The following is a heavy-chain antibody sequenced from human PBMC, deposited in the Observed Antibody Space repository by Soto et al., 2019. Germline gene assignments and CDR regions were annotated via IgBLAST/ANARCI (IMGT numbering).Heavy chain of an antibody. CDR2: INPSGGST. CDR1: GYTFTSYY. D-gene: IGHD4-17*01. CDR3: ASDTVAMTTVTPGATDI. Sequence: ASVKVSCKASGYTFTSYYMHWVRQAPGQGLEWMGIINPSGGSTSYAQKFQGRVTMTRDTSTSTVYMELSSLRSEDTAVYYCASDTVAMTTVTPGATDIWGQRTMVTVSS. J-gene: IGHJ3*02. V-gene: IGHV1-46*03.